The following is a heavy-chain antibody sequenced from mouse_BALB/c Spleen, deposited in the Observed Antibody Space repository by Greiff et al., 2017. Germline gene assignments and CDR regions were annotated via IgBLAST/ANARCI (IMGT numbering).Heavy chain of an antibody. CDR1: GFNIKDTY. D-gene: IGHD1-1*01. J-gene: IGHJ4*01. CDR2: IDPANGNT. V-gene: IGHV14-3*02. CDR3: APYGGYAMDY. Sequence: EVQLQESGAELVKPGASVKLSCTASGFNIKDTYMHWVKQRPEQGLEWIGRIDPANGNTKYDPKFQGKATITADTSSNTAYLQLSSLTSEDTAVYYCAPYGGYAMDYWGQGTSVTVSS.